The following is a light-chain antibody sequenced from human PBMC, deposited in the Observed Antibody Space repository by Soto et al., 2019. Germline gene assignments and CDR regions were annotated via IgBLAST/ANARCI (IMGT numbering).Light chain of an antibody. CDR1: TSDVGLYNY. J-gene: IGLJ2*01. V-gene: IGLV2-14*01. CDR3: SSYTSSDTLV. Sequence: QSALTQPASVSGSPGQSITISCTGTTSDVGLYNYVSWYQQHPGKAPKLMISEVSNRPSGVSNRFSGSKSGNTASLTISGLQAEEEADYYCSSYTSSDTLVFGAGTKVTVL. CDR2: EVS.